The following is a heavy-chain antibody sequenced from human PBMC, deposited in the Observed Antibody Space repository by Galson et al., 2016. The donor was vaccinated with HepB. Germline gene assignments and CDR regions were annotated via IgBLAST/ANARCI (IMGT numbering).Heavy chain of an antibody. CDR1: GFSFSDYH. V-gene: IGHV3-11*01. D-gene: IGHD6-13*01. CDR2: ITRSGDSV. J-gene: IGHJ4*02. CDR3: TRENPAAYDY. Sequence: SLRPSCAASGFSFSDYHMTWIRQAPGKGLEWLSYITRSGDSVFYAPSVKGRFTVSRDNAKRSLYLEIHNLRDEDTAVYYCTRENPAAYDYWGQGTLVAVSS.